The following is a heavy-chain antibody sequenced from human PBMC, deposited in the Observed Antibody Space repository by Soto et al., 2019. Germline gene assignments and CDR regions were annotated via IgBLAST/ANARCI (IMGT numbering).Heavy chain of an antibody. Sequence: GGSLRLSCAASGFTFSSYGMHWVRQAPGKGLEWVAVIWYDGSNKYYADSVKGRFTISRDNSKNTRYLQMNSLRAEDTAVYYCARDLWQLQAGEVDDYYGMDVWGQGTTVTVSS. CDR2: IWYDGSNK. D-gene: IGHD3-10*01. V-gene: IGHV3-33*01. CDR1: GFTFSSYG. J-gene: IGHJ6*02. CDR3: ARDLWQLQAGEVDDYYGMDV.